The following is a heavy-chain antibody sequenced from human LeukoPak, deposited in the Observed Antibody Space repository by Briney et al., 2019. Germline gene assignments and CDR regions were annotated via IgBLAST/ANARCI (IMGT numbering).Heavy chain of an antibody. V-gene: IGHV3-74*01. CDR2: INSDGGGA. CDR1: GITFGNNW. J-gene: IGHJ4*02. CDR3: ATARDEYYFDY. Sequence: GGSLRLSCAASGITFGNNWMHWVRQGPGKGLVWISRINSDGGGAIYADSVKGRFTVSRDNAKNTLYLQMNSLRAEDTAVYYCATARDEYYFDYWGQGTLVTVSS.